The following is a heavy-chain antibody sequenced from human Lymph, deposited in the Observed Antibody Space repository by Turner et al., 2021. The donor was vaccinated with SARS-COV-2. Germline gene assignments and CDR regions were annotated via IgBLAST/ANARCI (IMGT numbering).Heavy chain of an antibody. D-gene: IGHD3-16*01. Sequence: EVQLLESGGGLVQPGGSLRPSCAASGFTFNNSAMSWVRQAPGKGLEWVSTISGSGGSTYYADSVKGRFIISRDNSKNTLYLQMNSLRAEDTAVYYCANLYPTVSWEFPYGMDVWGQGTTVTVSS. CDR3: ANLYPTVSWEFPYGMDV. V-gene: IGHV3-23*01. CDR1: GFTFNNSA. J-gene: IGHJ6*02. CDR2: ISGSGGST.